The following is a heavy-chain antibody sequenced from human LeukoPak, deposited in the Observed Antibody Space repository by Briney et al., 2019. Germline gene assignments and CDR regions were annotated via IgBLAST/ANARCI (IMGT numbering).Heavy chain of an antibody. V-gene: IGHV1-46*01. J-gene: IGHJ4*02. CDR2: INPSGGST. D-gene: IGHD3-22*01. CDR3: ARGSPPLVVIGY. CDR1: GDTFTSYY. Sequence: GASVKVSCKASGDTFTSYYMHWVRQAPGQGLEWMGIINPSGGSTSYAQKFQGRVTMTRDMSTSTVYMELSSLRSEDTAVYYCARGSPPLVVIGYWGQGTLVTVSS.